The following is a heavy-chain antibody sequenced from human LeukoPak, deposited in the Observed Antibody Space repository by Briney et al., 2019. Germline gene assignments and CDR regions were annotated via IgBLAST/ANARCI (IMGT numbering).Heavy chain of an antibody. CDR1: GFTFSSYS. J-gene: IGHJ4*02. Sequence: GGSLRPSCAASGFTFSSYSMNWVRQAPGKGLEWVSSISSSSSYIYYADSVKGRFTISRDNAKNSLYLQMNSLRAEDTAVYYCARDPVAGHFDYWGQGTLVTVSS. CDR3: ARDPVAGHFDY. CDR2: ISSSSSYI. V-gene: IGHV3-21*01. D-gene: IGHD6-19*01.